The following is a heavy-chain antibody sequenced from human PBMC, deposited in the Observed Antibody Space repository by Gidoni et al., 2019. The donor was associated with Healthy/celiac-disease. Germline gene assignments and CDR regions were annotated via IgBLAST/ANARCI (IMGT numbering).Heavy chain of an antibody. V-gene: IGHV4-61*02. CDR2: IYTSGST. Sequence: QVQLQESGPGLVKPSQTLSLTCTVSGGSISSGSYYWSWIRQPAGKGLEWSGRIYTSGSTNYNPSLKSRVTISVDTSKNQFSLKLSSVTAADTAVYYCAREYYYDSSGYWGDAFDIWGQGTMVTVSS. J-gene: IGHJ3*02. D-gene: IGHD3-22*01. CDR3: AREYYYDSSGYWGDAFDI. CDR1: GGSISSGSYY.